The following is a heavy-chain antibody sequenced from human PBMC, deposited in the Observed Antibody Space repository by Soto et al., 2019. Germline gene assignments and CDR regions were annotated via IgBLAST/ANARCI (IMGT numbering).Heavy chain of an antibody. V-gene: IGHV3-30*18. CDR1: GFTFSSYG. Sequence: QVQLVESGGGVVQPGRSLRLSCAASGFTFSSYGMHWVRQAPGKGLEWVAVISYDGSNKYYADSVKGRFTISRDNSKNTLYLQMNSLRAEDTAVYYCAKEMSEWELLRGYYYYGMDVWGQGTTVTVSS. D-gene: IGHD1-26*01. J-gene: IGHJ6*02. CDR2: ISYDGSNK. CDR3: AKEMSEWELLRGYYYYGMDV.